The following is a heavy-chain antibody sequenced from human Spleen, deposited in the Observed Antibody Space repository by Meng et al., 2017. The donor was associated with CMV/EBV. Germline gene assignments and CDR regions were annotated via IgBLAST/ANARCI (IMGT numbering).Heavy chain of an antibody. Sequence: SETLSLTCAVYGGSFSGYYWSWIRQPPGKGLEWIGEINHSGSTNYNPSLKSRVTISVDTSKNQFSLKLNSVTAADTAVYYCVSTYCSSTSCYNYFDYWGQGTLVTVSS. V-gene: IGHV4-34*01. CDR3: VSTYCSSTSCYNYFDY. J-gene: IGHJ4*02. CDR1: GGSFSGYY. CDR2: INHSGST. D-gene: IGHD2-2*02.